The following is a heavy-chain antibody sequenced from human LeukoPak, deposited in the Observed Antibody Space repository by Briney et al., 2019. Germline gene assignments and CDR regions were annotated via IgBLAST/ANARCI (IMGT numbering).Heavy chain of an antibody. V-gene: IGHV3-74*01. CDR2: IDQNGSNR. CDR1: GFALSKYW. CDR3: ARDDPGYGSTANLIFDY. D-gene: IGHD5-12*01. J-gene: IGHJ4*02. Sequence: GGSLRLSCAASGFALSKYWMHWVRQAPGKGLVWVSRIDQNGSNRNYADSVKGRFTISRDNAKNSLYLQMNSLRAEDTAVYYCARDDPGYGSTANLIFDYWGQGTLVTVSS.